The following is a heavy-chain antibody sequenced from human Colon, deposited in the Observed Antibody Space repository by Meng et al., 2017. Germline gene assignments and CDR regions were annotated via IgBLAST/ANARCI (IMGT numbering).Heavy chain of an antibody. CDR3: ARVGEGSSGWYYAFDI. Sequence: KVSCKGSGYSFTSYWIGWVRQMPGKGLEWMGIIYPGDSDTRYSPSFQGQVTISADKSISTAYLQWSSLKASDTAMYYCARVGEGSSGWYYAFDIWSQGTMVTVSS. CDR1: GYSFTSYW. V-gene: IGHV5-51*01. CDR2: IYPGDSDT. J-gene: IGHJ3*02. D-gene: IGHD6-19*01.